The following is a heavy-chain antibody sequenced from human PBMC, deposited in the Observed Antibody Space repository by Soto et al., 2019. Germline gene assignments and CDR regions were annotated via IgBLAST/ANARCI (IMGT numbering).Heavy chain of an antibody. D-gene: IGHD4-17*01. CDR1: GFTFDDYA. CDR3: AKGRATVAEGDSFDY. J-gene: IGHJ4*02. CDR2: ISWNSGSI. Sequence: EVQLVESGGGLVQPGRSLRLSCAASGFTFDDYAMHWVRQAPGKGLEWVSGISWNSGSIGYADSVKGRFTISRDNAKNSLYLQMNSLRAEDTALYYCAKGRATVAEGDSFDYWGQGTLVTVSS. V-gene: IGHV3-9*01.